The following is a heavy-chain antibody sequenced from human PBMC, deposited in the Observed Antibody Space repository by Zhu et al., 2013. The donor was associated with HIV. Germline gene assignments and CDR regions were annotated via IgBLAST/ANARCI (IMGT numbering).Heavy chain of an antibody. Sequence: VQLVESGGGVVQPGRSLRLSCAASGFTFSNYAVHWVRQAPGKGLEWVAVISSDGSVKSHADSVKGRFTISRDNSKNTLYLQMNSLRAEDTAVYYCAREFDDTDDAFDIWGQGTMVTVSS. D-gene: IGHD3-22*01. CDR2: ISSDGSVK. V-gene: IGHV3-30-3*01. CDR3: AREFDDTDDAFDI. J-gene: IGHJ3*02. CDR1: GFTFSNYA.